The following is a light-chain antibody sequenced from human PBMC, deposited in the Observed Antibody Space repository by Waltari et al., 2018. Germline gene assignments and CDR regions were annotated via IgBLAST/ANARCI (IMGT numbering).Light chain of an antibody. CDR1: QRLLHRSGSQS. J-gene: IGKJ4*01. Sequence: DIVMTQSPLFLPVTPGYPASIPCRSSQRLLHRSGSQSLAWFLQKPGQSPQLLISMGSHRASGVPDRFSGSGSGTDFTLQISRVEADDVGVYYCMQSLQPPLTFGGGTKMEIK. CDR2: MGS. CDR3: MQSLQPPLT. V-gene: IGKV2-28*01.